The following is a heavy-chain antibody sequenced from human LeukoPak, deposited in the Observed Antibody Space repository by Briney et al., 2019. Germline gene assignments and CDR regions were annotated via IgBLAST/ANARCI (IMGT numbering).Heavy chain of an antibody. CDR3: ARRLLEWFSNDY. Sequence: SETLSLTCTVSGGSISSGDYYWSWIRQPPGKGLEWIGYIYYSGSTYYNPSLKSRVTISVDTSKNQFSLKLSSVTAADTAVYYCARRLLEWFSNDYWGQGTLVTVSS. CDR2: IYYSGST. D-gene: IGHD3-3*01. V-gene: IGHV4-30-4*08. CDR1: GGSISSGDYY. J-gene: IGHJ4*02.